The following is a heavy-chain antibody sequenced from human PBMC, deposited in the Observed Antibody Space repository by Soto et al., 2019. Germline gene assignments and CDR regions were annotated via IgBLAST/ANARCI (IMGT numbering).Heavy chain of an antibody. CDR2: ISGSGGST. CDR1: GFTFSSYA. V-gene: IGHV3-23*01. CDR3: AKDQGPVGY. J-gene: IGHJ4*02. Sequence: GGSLRLSCAASGFTFSSYAMSWVRQAPGKELEWVSGISGSGGSTYYADSVKGRFTISRDNSKNTLYLQMNSLRVEDTAVYYCAKDQGPVGYWGQGTLVTVSS.